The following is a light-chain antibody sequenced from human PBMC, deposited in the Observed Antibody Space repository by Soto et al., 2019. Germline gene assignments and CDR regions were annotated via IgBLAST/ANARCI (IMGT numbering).Light chain of an antibody. CDR1: SGHSNYA. Sequence: QLVLTQSHSASASLGASVKLTCTLSSGHSNYAIAWHQQQPEKGPRYLMKVNSDGSHRKGDGIPDRFSGSSSGAQRYLTISSLQSEDEADYYCQTWGTGIRVFGTGTKVTVL. J-gene: IGLJ1*01. CDR2: VNSDGSH. V-gene: IGLV4-69*01. CDR3: QTWGTGIRV.